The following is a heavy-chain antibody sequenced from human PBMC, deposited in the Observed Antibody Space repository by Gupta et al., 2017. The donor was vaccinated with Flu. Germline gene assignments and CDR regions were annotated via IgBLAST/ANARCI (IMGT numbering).Heavy chain of an antibody. Sequence: EVQLVETGGGLIQPGGSLRLSCAASGFTVSSNYMSWVRQAPGKGLEWVSVIDSGGSTYYADSVKGRFTISRDNSKNTLYLQMNSLRAEDTAVYYCARELIDTAMTYYYYYGMDVWGQGTTVTVSS. CDR2: IDSGGST. J-gene: IGHJ6*02. CDR3: ARELIDTAMTYYYYYGMDV. V-gene: IGHV3-53*02. D-gene: IGHD5-18*01. CDR1: GFTVSSNY.